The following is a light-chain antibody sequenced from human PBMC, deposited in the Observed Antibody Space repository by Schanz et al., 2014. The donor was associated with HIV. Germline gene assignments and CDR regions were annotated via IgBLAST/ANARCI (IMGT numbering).Light chain of an antibody. CDR2: AAS. J-gene: IGKJ4*01. CDR3: QQLGT. Sequence: DIQLTQSPTSLSASVGDRVTIACRASQAITSHLAWYRQKPGKAPELLIYAASTLQSGVPSRFSGSGSGTHFTLTISGLQPEDFATYYCQQLGTFGGGTKVEI. CDR1: QAITSH. V-gene: IGKV1-9*01.